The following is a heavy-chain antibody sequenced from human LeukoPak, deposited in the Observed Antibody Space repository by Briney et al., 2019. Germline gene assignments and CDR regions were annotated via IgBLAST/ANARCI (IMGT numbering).Heavy chain of an antibody. Sequence: GASVKVSCKASVYSFTGHYMHWVRQAPGQGLEWMGWINPKSGGTNYAQKFQGRVTMTRDTSISTAYMDMSSLRPDDTAVYYCARNLWFGESSDAFDMWGQGTMVTVSS. CDR3: ARNLWFGESSDAFDM. CDR2: INPKSGGT. V-gene: IGHV1-2*02. CDR1: VYSFTGHY. D-gene: IGHD3-10*01. J-gene: IGHJ3*02.